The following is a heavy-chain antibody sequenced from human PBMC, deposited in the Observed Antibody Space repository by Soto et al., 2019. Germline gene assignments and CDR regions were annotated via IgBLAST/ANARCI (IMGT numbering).Heavy chain of an antibody. V-gene: IGHV3-30-3*01. J-gene: IGHJ4*02. D-gene: IGHD1-7*01. CDR3: ASGGVVSTEYTWNYGTSFDY. CDR2: ISYDGNNK. Sequence: QVQLVESGGGVVQPGRSLRLSCAASGFTYSTYTMHWVRQAPGKGLEWVAVISYDGNNKFYADSVKGRFTISRDSTKQTLYQQMNILRPDATAVYYCASGGVVSTEYTWNYGTSFDYWGQGALVTVSS. CDR1: GFTYSTYT.